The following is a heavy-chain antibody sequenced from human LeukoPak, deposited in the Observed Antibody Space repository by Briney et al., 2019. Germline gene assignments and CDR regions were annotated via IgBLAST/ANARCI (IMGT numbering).Heavy chain of an antibody. D-gene: IGHD1-14*01. V-gene: IGHV4-59*01. Sequence: SETLSLTCTVSGGSISSYYWSWIRQPPGKGLEWIGYIYYSGSTNYNPSLKSRVTISVDTSRNQFSLKLSSVTAADTAVYYCAREPPYGLTHHYFDYWGQGTLVTVSS. CDR3: AREPPYGLTHHYFDY. CDR2: IYYSGST. CDR1: GGSISSYY. J-gene: IGHJ4*02.